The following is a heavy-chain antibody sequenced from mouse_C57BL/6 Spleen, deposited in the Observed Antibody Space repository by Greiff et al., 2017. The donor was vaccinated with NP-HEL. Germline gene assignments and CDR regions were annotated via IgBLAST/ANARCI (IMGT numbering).Heavy chain of an antibody. V-gene: IGHV1-82*01. CDR1: GYAFSSSW. CDR3: AREDDYDGFAY. Sequence: QVQLQQSGPELVKPGASVKISCKASGYAFSSSWMNWVKQRSGKGLEWIGRIYPGDGDTNYNGKFKGKATLTADKSSSTAYMQLSSLTSEDSAVYFCAREDDYDGFAYWGQGTLVTVSA. D-gene: IGHD2-4*01. J-gene: IGHJ3*01. CDR2: IYPGDGDT.